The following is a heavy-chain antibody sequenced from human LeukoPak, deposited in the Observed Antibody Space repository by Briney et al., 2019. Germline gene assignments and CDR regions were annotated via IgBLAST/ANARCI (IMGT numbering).Heavy chain of an antibody. CDR2: ISGSGGST. D-gene: IGHD4-17*01. CDR3: AKEGDYGDYAEDAFDI. V-gene: IGHV3-23*01. Sequence: GGSLRLSCAASGFTFSSYAMSWVRQAPGKGLEWVSAISGSGGSTYYADSVKGRFTISRDNSKNTLYLQMNSLRAEDTAVYYCAKEGDYGDYAEDAFDIWGQGTMVTVSS. J-gene: IGHJ3*02. CDR1: GFTFSSYA.